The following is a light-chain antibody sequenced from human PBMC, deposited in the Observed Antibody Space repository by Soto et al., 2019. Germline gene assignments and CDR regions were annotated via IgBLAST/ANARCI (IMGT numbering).Light chain of an antibody. J-gene: IGKJ1*01. CDR3: QRYTDFSRT. CDR2: RAS. V-gene: IGKV1-5*03. Sequence: IQMTQSPSTLSASVGDKVNITCRASQDIGDWMAWYQQKPGKAPKLLIYRASTLQSGVPSRFSGSGSGTEFTLTLSSLQPDDFATYYCQRYTDFSRTFGQGTKVDIK. CDR1: QDIGDW.